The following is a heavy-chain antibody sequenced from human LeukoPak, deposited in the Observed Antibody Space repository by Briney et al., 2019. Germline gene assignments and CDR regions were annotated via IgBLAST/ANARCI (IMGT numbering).Heavy chain of an antibody. D-gene: IGHD4-11*01. Sequence: LSLTCTVSGGSISSYYWSWIRQAPGKGLEWVSYISSSGSTIYYADSVKGRFTISRDNAKNSLYLQMNSLRAEDTAVYYCARDPMTTEGYYYYYMDVWGKGTTVTVSS. CDR1: GGSISSYY. CDR2: ISSSGSTI. V-gene: IGHV3-11*04. CDR3: ARDPMTTEGYYYYYMDV. J-gene: IGHJ6*03.